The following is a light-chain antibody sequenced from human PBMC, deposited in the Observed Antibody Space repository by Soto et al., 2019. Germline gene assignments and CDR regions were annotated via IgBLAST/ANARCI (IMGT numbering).Light chain of an antibody. V-gene: IGLV2-14*01. Sequence: QSALTQPASVSGSPGQSITISCTGTSSDVGGYNYVSWYQQHPGKAPKLMIYEVSNRPSGVSNRFSGSKSGNTASLTISGLQAGDEADYYCSSYTSSNTWVFGGGTKLTVL. CDR1: SSDVGGYNY. J-gene: IGLJ3*02. CDR3: SSYTSSNTWV. CDR2: EVS.